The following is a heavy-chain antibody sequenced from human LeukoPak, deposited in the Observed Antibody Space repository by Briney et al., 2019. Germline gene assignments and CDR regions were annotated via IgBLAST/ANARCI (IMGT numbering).Heavy chain of an antibody. CDR3: AKDPGAVAGPGYFDY. CDR1: GFTFSSYW. D-gene: IGHD6-19*01. CDR2: ISGSGGST. V-gene: IGHV3-23*01. Sequence: PGGSLRLSCAASGFTFSSYWMHWVRQAPGKGLEWVSAISGSGGSTYYADSVKGRFTISRDNSKNTLYLQMNSLRAEDTAVYYCAKDPGAVAGPGYFDYWGQGTLVTVSS. J-gene: IGHJ4*02.